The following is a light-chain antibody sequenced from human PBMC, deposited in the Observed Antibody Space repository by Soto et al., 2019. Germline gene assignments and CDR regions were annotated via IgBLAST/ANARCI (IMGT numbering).Light chain of an antibody. J-gene: IGKJ1*01. V-gene: IGKV3-15*01. CDR2: GAS. CDR3: QQYNNWPRT. CDR1: QSVXXX. Sequence: EIVMTQSPATLSVSPGERATLSCXASQSVXXXLAWYQQKPGQAPRLLIYGASTRATGIPARFSGSGSGTEFTLAISSLQSEDFAVYYCQQYNNWPRTFGQGTKVEIK.